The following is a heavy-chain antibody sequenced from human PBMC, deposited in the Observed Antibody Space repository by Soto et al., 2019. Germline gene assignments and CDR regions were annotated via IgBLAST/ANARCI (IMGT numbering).Heavy chain of an antibody. V-gene: IGHV3-33*08. J-gene: IGHJ4*02. D-gene: IGHD3-9*01. Sequence: QVQLVESGGGVVQPGWSLRLSCAASGFTFSYYGFHWVRQAPGKGLEWVAVMHTGGNEKYYVDSVKGRFTVSRDDSRNMVYLEMSGLRAEDTAEYFCARDADTTGHYSHFDLWGRGALVAVS. CDR1: GFTFSYYG. CDR2: MHTGGNEK. CDR3: ARDADTTGHYSHFDL.